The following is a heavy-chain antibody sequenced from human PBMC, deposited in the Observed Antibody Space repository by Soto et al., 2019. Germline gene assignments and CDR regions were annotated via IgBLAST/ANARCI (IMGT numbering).Heavy chain of an antibody. CDR1: GGSITTGGYY. J-gene: IGHJ4*02. CDR2: RYYSEST. V-gene: IGHV4-31*03. Sequence: SETLSLTCTVYGGSITTGGYYWSWIRQLPGKGLEWIGHRYYSESTYYNPSLKSRVSISLDTSKNQFSLKLSFVTAADTAMYYCARTKCSGGSCYSWSLDYWGQGTPVTVSS. CDR3: ARTKCSGGSCYSWSLDY. D-gene: IGHD2-15*01.